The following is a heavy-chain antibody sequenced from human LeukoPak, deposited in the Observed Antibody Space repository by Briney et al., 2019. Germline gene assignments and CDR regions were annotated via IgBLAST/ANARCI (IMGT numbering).Heavy chain of an antibody. CDR1: GFTFSSYS. D-gene: IGHD6-13*01. J-gene: IGHJ4*02. V-gene: IGHV3-66*01. CDR3: ARAAYSSSWYAY. Sequence: GGSLRLSCAASGFTFSSYSMNWVRQAPGKGLEWVSVIYSGGSTYYADSVKGRFTISRDNSKNTLYLQMNSLRAEDTAVYYCARAAYSSSWYAYWGQGTLVTVSS. CDR2: IYSGGST.